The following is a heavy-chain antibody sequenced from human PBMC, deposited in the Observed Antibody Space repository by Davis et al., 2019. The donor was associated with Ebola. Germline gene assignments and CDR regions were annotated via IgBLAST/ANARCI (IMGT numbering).Heavy chain of an antibody. CDR1: GGSISSSSYY. CDR3: ARGLGPFDY. Sequence: MPSETLSLTCTVSGGSISSSSYYWGWIRQPPGKGLEWIGYIYYSGSTNYNPSLKSRVTISVDTSKNQFSLKLSSVTAADTAVYYCARGLGPFDYWGQGTLVTVSS. CDR2: IYYSGST. D-gene: IGHD7-27*01. J-gene: IGHJ4*02. V-gene: IGHV4-61*05.